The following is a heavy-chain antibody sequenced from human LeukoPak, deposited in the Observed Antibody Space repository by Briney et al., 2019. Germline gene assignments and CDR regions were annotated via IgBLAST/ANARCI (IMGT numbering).Heavy chain of an antibody. CDR3: ARSPHKGAFDI. Sequence: SETLSLTCTVSGGSISSYYWSWIRQPPGKGLEWIGYIYYSGSTNYDPSLKSRVTISVDTSKNQFSLKLSSVTAADTAVYYCARSPHKGAFDIWGQGTMVTVSS. CDR1: GGSISSYY. V-gene: IGHV4-59*01. CDR2: IYYSGST. J-gene: IGHJ3*02.